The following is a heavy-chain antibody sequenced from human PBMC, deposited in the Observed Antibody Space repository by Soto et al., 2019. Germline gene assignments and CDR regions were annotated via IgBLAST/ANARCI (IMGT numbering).Heavy chain of an antibody. V-gene: IGHV1-2*02. D-gene: IGHD6-6*01. CDR1: GYTFTGYY. Sequence: AAVKVSCKSSGYTFTGYYMHWVRQAPGQGLEWMGWINPNSGGTNYAQKFQGRVTMTRDTSISTAYMELSRLRSDDTAVYYCARQVSSGGVPNWFDHWGQGALVTVAS. CDR2: INPNSGGT. CDR3: ARQVSSGGVPNWFDH. J-gene: IGHJ5*02.